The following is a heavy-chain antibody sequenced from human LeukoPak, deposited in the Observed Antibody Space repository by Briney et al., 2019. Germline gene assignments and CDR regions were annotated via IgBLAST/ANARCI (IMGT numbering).Heavy chain of an antibody. CDR1: GGSISSYY. J-gene: IGHJ5*02. Sequence: ETLSLTCTVSGGSISSYYWSWIRQPPGKGLEWVANIKQDGSEKYYVDSVKGRFTASRDNAENSMYLQMNSLRAEDTAVYYCARVALRPIDYSNPEFDPWGQGTLVTVSS. V-gene: IGHV3-7*01. CDR3: ARVALRPIDYSNPEFDP. CDR2: IKQDGSEK. D-gene: IGHD4-11*01.